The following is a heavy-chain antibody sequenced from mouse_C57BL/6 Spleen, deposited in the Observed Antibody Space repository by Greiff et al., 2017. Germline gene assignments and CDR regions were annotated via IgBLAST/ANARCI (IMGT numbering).Heavy chain of an antibody. V-gene: IGHV5-16*01. J-gene: IGHJ2*01. Sequence: EVHLVESEGGLVQPGSSMKLSCTASGFTFSDYYMAWVRQVPEKGLEWVANINYDGSSTYYLDSLKSRFIISRDNAKNILYLQMSSLKSEDTATYYCAREGDYSNFDYWGQGTTLTVSS. CDR1: GFTFSDYY. D-gene: IGHD2-13*01. CDR2: INYDGSST. CDR3: AREGDYSNFDY.